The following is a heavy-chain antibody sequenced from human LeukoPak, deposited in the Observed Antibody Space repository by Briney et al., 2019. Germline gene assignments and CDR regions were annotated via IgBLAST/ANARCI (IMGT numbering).Heavy chain of an antibody. CDR1: GGSISGYY. J-gene: IGHJ4*02. Sequence: SETLSLTCTVSGGSISGYYWSWIRQPPGKGLEWIGYIYYSGSTYYNPSLKSRVTISVDTSKNQFSLKLSSVTAADTAVYYCARVLLGSGSYPFDYWGQGALVTVSS. CDR2: IYYSGST. D-gene: IGHD3-10*01. V-gene: IGHV4-30-4*01. CDR3: ARVLLGSGSYPFDY.